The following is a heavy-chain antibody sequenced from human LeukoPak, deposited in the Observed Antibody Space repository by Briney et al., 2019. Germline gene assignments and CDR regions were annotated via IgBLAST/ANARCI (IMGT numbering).Heavy chain of an antibody. J-gene: IGHJ5*02. CDR2: IYYSGST. CDR3: ARESGYCSGGSCRGWFDP. CDR1: GGSISSYY. Sequence: SETLSLTCTVSGGSISSYYWSWIRQPPGKGLEGIGYIYYSGSTNYNPSLKSRVTISVDTSKNQFSLKLSSVTAADTAVYYCARESGYCSGGSCRGWFDPWGQGTLVTVSS. D-gene: IGHD2-15*01. V-gene: IGHV4-59*01.